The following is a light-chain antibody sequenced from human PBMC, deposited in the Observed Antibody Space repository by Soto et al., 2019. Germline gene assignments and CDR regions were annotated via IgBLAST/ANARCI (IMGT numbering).Light chain of an antibody. Sequence: EIVLTQSPGTLSLSPGERATLSCRASQSVRNNFLAWYQQKPGQAPRLLIYAASHRVTGIPDRFSGSGSGTDFSLTISRLEPEDFSVYYCHPYGRSNPVIFGPGTKVDT. CDR3: HPYGRSNPVI. J-gene: IGKJ3*01. V-gene: IGKV3-20*01. CDR1: QSVRNNF. CDR2: AAS.